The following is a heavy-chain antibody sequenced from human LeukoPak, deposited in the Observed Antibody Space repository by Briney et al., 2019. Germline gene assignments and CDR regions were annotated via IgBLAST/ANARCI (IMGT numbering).Heavy chain of an antibody. CDR2: IWYDGSNK. Sequence: GGSLRLSCAASGFTFSSYGMHWVRQAPGKGPEWVAVIWYDGSNKYYADSVKGRFTISRDNSKNTLYLQMNSLRAEDTAVYYCARDSFLYSSSWFVFWGAFDIWGQGTMVTVSS. V-gene: IGHV3-33*01. CDR1: GFTFSSYG. J-gene: IGHJ3*02. CDR3: ARDSFLYSSSWFVFWGAFDI. D-gene: IGHD6-13*01.